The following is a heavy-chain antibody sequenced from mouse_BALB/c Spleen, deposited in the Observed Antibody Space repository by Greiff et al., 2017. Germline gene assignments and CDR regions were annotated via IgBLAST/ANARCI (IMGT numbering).Heavy chain of an antibody. CDR1: GYTFTSYY. J-gene: IGHJ2*01. V-gene: IGHV1S56*01. CDR2: IYPGNVNT. D-gene: IGHD4-1*01. CDR3: ARRDLTGSFDY. Sequence: QVQLKQSGPELVKPGASVRISCKASGYTFTSYYIHWVKQRPGQGLEWIGWIYPGNVNTKYNEKFKGKATLTADKSSSTAYMQLSSLTSEDSAVYFCARRDLTGSFDYWGQGTTLTVSS.